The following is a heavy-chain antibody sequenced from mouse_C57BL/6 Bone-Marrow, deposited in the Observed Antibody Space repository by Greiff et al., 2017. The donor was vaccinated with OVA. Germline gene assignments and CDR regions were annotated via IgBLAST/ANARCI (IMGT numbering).Heavy chain of an antibody. CDR3: ARGPRNYGAGYLDV. D-gene: IGHD1-1*01. J-gene: IGHJ1*03. Sequence: EVLLVESGPGLVKPSQSLSITCSVTGYSFTSGYYWKWIRQPPGNKLELMGYISYDGSNNYNPSLKNRITITSDTSKNQFFLKLNTVTTEDTATYYCARGPRNYGAGYLDVWGTGTTVTVSS. CDR1: GYSFTSGYY. V-gene: IGHV3-6*01. CDR2: ISYDGSN.